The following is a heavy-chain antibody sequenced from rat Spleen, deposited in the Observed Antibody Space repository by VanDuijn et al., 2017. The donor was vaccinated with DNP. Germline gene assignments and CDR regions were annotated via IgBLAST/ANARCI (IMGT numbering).Heavy chain of an antibody. CDR3: ARWYNYFDY. J-gene: IGHJ2*01. Sequence: EVQLQESGPGLLKPSQSLSLTCSVTGYSITSNYWGWIRKFPGNKMEWIGHISYSGTTNYNPSLKSRISITRDTSKNQFFLHLNSVTTEDTATYYCARWYNYFDYWGQGVMVTVSS. V-gene: IGHV3-1*01. CDR2: ISYSGTT. CDR1: GYSITSNY. D-gene: IGHD1-5*01.